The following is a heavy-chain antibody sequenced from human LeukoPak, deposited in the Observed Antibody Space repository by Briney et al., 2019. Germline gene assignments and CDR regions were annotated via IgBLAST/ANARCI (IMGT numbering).Heavy chain of an antibody. CDR1: GGSFSGYY. Sequence: PSETLSLTCAVYGGSFSGYYWSWIRQPPGKGLEWIGEINHSGSTNYNPSLKSRVTISVDTSKNQFSLKLSSVTAADAAVYYCAKSNGYGLVDIWGQGTMVTVSS. CDR3: AKSNGYGLVDI. D-gene: IGHD3-10*01. J-gene: IGHJ3*02. CDR2: INHSGST. V-gene: IGHV4-34*01.